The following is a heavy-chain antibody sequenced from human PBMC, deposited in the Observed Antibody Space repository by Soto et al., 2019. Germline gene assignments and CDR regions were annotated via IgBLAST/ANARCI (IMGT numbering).Heavy chain of an antibody. CDR2: ISGSGGST. CDR1: GFTFSSYA. CDR3: AKDPGDIVVVPAAIMFD. D-gene: IGHD2-2*02. J-gene: IGHJ4*02. V-gene: IGHV3-23*01. Sequence: GSLRLSCAASGFTFSSYAMSWVRQAPGKGLEWVSAISGSGGSTYYADSVKGRFTISRDNSKNTLYLQMNSLRAEDTAVYYCAKDPGDIVVVPAAIMFDWGQGTLVTVSS.